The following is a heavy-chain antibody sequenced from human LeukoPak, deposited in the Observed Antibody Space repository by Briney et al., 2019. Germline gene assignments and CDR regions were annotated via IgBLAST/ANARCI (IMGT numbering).Heavy chain of an antibody. CDR2: IYPGDSDT. Sequence: GESLKISCKGSGYSFTSYWIGWVRQMPGKGLEWMGIIYPGDSDTRYSPSFQGQVTISADKSISTAYLQWSSLKASDTAMYYCARHITMVRGVTREFDYWGREPWSPSPQ. D-gene: IGHD3-10*01. CDR1: GYSFTSYW. J-gene: IGHJ4*02. CDR3: ARHITMVRGVTREFDY. V-gene: IGHV5-51*01.